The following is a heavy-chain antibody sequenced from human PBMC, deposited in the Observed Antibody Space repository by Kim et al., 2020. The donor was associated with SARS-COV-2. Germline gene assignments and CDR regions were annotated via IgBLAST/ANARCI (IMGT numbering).Heavy chain of an antibody. V-gene: IGHV3-13*01. CDR1: GFTFSGFD. CDR3: TRAGSGWYGGGFDP. Sequence: GGSLRLSCAASGFTFSGFDMHWVRQGTGKGLEWVSTIGTAGDTYYPGSVKGRFTISRENAKNSLYLQMNSLRAGDTAVYYCTRAGSGWYGGGFDPWGQGT. D-gene: IGHD6-19*01. J-gene: IGHJ5*02. CDR2: IGTAGDT.